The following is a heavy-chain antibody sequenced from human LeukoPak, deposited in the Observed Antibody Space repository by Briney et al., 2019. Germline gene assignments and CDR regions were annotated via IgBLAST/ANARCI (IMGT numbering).Heavy chain of an antibody. CDR3: ARLGAPYDKDEYR. Sequence: GGSLRLSCTASGITLSNYWMHWVRQAPGKGPAWVSGIKTDGSYTTYADSVRGRFTISRDNAKSTVSLQMNSLRVEDTAMYYCARLGAPYDKDEYRWGQGALVTVSS. CDR1: GITLSNYW. CDR2: IKTDGSYT. J-gene: IGHJ5*02. D-gene: IGHD3-16*01. V-gene: IGHV3-74*03.